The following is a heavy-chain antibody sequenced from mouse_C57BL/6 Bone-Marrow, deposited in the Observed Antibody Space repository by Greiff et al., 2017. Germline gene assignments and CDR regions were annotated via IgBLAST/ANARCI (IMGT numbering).Heavy chain of an antibody. CDR3: AREGDYSNNDYAMDY. V-gene: IGHV1-53*01. J-gene: IGHJ4*01. CDR2: INPGRGGT. CDR1: GYTFTSYW. Sequence: QVQLQQPGAELVKPGASVKVSCKASGYTFTSYWMHWVKQRPGQGLEWIGVINPGRGGTNYNEKFKGKATLTADKSSSTAYMQLSSLTSEDSAVYFCAREGDYSNNDYAMDYGGQGTSVTVSS. D-gene: IGHD2-5*01.